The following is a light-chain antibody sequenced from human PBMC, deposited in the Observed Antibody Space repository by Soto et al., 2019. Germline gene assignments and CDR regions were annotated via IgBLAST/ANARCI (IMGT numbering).Light chain of an antibody. CDR3: QQYNDWPT. Sequence: EIVMTQSPATLSVSPGERATLSCRARQSVSSNLAWYQKKPGQAPRLLIYDASTRATGIPARFSGSGSGTEFTITISSLQSEDFALYYCQQYNDWPTFGQGTQVEIK. CDR1: QSVSSN. V-gene: IGKV3-15*01. J-gene: IGKJ1*01. CDR2: DAS.